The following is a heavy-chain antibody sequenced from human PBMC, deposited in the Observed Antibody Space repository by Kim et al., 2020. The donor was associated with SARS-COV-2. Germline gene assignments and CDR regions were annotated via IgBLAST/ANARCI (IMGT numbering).Heavy chain of an antibody. CDR2: INPSGGST. Sequence: ASVKVSCKASGYTFTSYYMHWVRQAPGQGLEWMGIINPSGGSTSYAQKFHGRVTMTRYTPTSTVYMQLSSLRAEDTAVYYCARDYRWFGELFHTYYYYGMDVWGPGTTVTVSS. CDR3: ARDYRWFGELFHTYYYYGMDV. CDR1: GYTFTSYY. V-gene: IGHV1-46*01. J-gene: IGHJ6*02. D-gene: IGHD3-10*01.